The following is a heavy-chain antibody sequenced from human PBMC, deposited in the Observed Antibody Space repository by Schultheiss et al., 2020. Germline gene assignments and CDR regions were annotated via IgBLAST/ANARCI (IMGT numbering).Heavy chain of an antibody. CDR3: ARVCSSGWYGVYYFDY. D-gene: IGHD6-19*01. CDR1: GGSISSGGYY. Sequence: SETLSLTCTVSGGSISSGGYYWSWIRQPPGKGLEWIGYIYYSGSTNYNPSLKSRVTISVDTSKNQFSLKLSSVTAADTAVYYCARVCSSGWYGVYYFDYWGQGTLVTVSA. CDR2: IYYSGST. J-gene: IGHJ4*02. V-gene: IGHV4-61*08.